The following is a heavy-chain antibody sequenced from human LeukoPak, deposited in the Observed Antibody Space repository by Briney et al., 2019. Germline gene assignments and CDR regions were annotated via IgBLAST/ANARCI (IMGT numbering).Heavy chain of an antibody. J-gene: IGHJ4*02. CDR1: GYSFANYW. Sequence: ESPKISCQVSGYSFANYWIGWVRQMPGKGLESMGIIYPADSDTAYSPSFQGQVTISADKSISTVYLQWSSLKASDTAMYYCARQSRDGSKTRGYYFDYWGQGTLVTVST. CDR2: IYPADSDT. CDR3: ARQSRDGSKTRGYYFDY. D-gene: IGHD3-10*01. V-gene: IGHV5-51*01.